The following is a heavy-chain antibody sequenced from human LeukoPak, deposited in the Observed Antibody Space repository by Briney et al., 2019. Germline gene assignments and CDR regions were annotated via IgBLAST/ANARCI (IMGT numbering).Heavy chain of an antibody. V-gene: IGHV3-23*01. CDR1: GFSFTSYA. Sequence: TGGSLRLSXVASGFSFTSYAMTWVRQPPGKGLEWLSTIIGSGATTHYSDSVRGRFTVSRDNSKNTLFLEISSLRGDDTAVYYCAKGSDFWSGSYTGSDWFAPWGQGTLVIVSS. CDR3: AKGSDFWSGSYTGSDWFAP. CDR2: IIGSGATT. J-gene: IGHJ5*02. D-gene: IGHD3-3*01.